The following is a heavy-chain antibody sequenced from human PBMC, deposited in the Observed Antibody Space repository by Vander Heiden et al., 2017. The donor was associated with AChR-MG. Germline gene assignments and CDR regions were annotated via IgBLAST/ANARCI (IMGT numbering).Heavy chain of an antibody. CDR3: ARGPIFGVGSYYYGMDV. J-gene: IGHJ6*02. V-gene: IGHV1-69*01. CDR1: GGTFSSYA. CDR2: IIPIFGTA. D-gene: IGHD3-3*01. Sequence: QVQLVPSGAEVKKPGSSVKVSCTASGGTFSSYAISWVRQAPGQGLEWMGGIIPIFGTANYAQKFQCRVTITADESTSTAYMELSSLSSEDTAVYYCARGPIFGVGSYYYGMDVWGQGTTVTVSS.